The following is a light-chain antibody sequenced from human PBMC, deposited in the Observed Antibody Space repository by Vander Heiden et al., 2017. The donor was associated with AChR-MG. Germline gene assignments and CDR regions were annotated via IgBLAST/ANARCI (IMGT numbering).Light chain of an antibody. Sequence: QSVLTQPPSVSGAPGQRVTISCTGSSSNLGAGYDVHWFQQLPKTPPKLVIANNVDRPSGVPDRFSGSKSGTSASLTITGLQAEDEADYYCQSYDSSLKVVFGGGTKVTVL. J-gene: IGLJ2*01. V-gene: IGLV1-40*01. CDR2: NNV. CDR1: SSNLGAGYD. CDR3: QSYDSSLKVV.